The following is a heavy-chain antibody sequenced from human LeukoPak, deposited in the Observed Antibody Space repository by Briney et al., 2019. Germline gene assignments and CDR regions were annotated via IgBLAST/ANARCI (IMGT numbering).Heavy chain of an antibody. J-gene: IGHJ6*04. D-gene: IGHD2-15*01. CDR2: ISAYNGNT. CDR1: GYTLTSYG. Sequence: GASVKVSCKASGYTLTSYGISWVRQAPGQGLEWMGWISAYNGNTNYAQKLQGRVTMTTDTSTSTAYMELRSLRSDDTAVYYCARDGTLFSGVSGCNPTDYYSSGMDAWGKGPAVTVSS. CDR3: ARDGTLFSGVSGCNPTDYYSSGMDA. V-gene: IGHV1-18*01.